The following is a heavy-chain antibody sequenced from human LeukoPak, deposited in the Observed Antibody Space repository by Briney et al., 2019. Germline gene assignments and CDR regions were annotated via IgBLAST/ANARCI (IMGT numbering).Heavy chain of an antibody. D-gene: IGHD2-21*01. J-gene: IGHJ4*02. CDR1: EFTFSEHY. CDR3: ARVSAASTWYYQT. Sequence: GGSLRLSCAASEFTFSEHYMDWVRQAPGKGLEWVGRIRKNTNSYSTEYAASVKGRFTISRDDSENSLYLQMNSLKTGDTAVYFCARVSAASTWYYQTWGQGTQVTVSS. CDR2: IRKNTNSYST. V-gene: IGHV3-72*01.